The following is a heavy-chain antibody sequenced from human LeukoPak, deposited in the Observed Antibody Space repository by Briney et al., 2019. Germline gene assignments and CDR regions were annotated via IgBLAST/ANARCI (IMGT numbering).Heavy chain of an antibody. CDR1: GFTFDDYA. J-gene: IGHJ4*02. V-gene: IGHV3-9*01. CDR3: AKSSGNYGTFDY. D-gene: IGHD1-26*01. CDR2: ISWNSGSI. Sequence: PGGSLRLSCAASGFTFDDYAMPWVRQAPGKGLEWVSGISWNSGSIGYADSVKGRFTISRDNGKNSLYLQMNSLRAEDTALYYCAKSSGNYGTFDYWGQGTLVTVSS.